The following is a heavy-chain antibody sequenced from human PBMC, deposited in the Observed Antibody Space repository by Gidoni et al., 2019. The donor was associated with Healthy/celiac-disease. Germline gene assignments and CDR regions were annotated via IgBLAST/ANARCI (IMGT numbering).Heavy chain of an antibody. CDR2: ISWNSGSI. V-gene: IGHV3-9*01. CDR3: AKARSGYLRYFDY. Sequence: EVQLVESGGGLVQPGRALRLSCAASGHTFDDYAMHWVRQAPGKGLWFVSSISWNSGSIVYADSVKGRFTISRDNAKNSLYLQMNSLRAEDTALYYCAKARSGYLRYFDYWGQGTLVTVSS. CDR1: GHTFDDYA. D-gene: IGHD3-22*01. J-gene: IGHJ4*02.